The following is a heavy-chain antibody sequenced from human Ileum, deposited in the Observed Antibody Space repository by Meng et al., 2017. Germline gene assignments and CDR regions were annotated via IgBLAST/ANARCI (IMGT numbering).Heavy chain of an antibody. D-gene: IGHD6-13*01. CDR3: ARMGRGAAAGVDY. V-gene: IGHV4-59*01. CDR2: GYYSGST. CDR1: GGSITNFY. J-gene: IGHJ4*02. Sequence: SETLSLTCTVSGGSITNFYWSWIRQAPGKGLEWIGYGYYSGSTNYNPSLTSRVTISVDMYKNQFSLKLTSVTAADTAVYYCARMGRGAAAGVDYWGQGTLVTVSS.